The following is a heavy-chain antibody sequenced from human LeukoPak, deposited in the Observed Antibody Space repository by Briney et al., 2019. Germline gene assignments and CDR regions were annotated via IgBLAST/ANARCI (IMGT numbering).Heavy chain of an antibody. CDR3: ARHVRGYYGSGSYSLFDY. CDR1: GGSFSGYY. Sequence: SETLSLTCAVYGGSFSGYYWSWIRQPPGKGLEWIGEINHSGSTNYNPSLKGRVTISVDTSKNQFSLKLSSVTAADTAVYYCARHVRGYYGSGSYSLFDYWGQGTLVTVSS. D-gene: IGHD3-10*01. CDR2: INHSGST. J-gene: IGHJ4*02. V-gene: IGHV4-34*01.